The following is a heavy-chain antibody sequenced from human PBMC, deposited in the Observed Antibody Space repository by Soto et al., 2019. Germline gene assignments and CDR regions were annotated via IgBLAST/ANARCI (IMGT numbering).Heavy chain of an antibody. CDR3: ARDLGEASAI. D-gene: IGHD3-10*01. CDR2: IVPLFRTT. V-gene: IGHV1-69*06. J-gene: IGHJ4*02. CDR1: GGTFSSYA. Sequence: QVQLAQSGAEAKKPGSSVKVSCKTSGGTFSSYAISWVRQAPGQGLEWMGGIVPLFRTTNYAQKFQGRVTITADTSTYTVYMELSGLRSGDTAVYYCARDLGEASAIWGQGTLVTVSS.